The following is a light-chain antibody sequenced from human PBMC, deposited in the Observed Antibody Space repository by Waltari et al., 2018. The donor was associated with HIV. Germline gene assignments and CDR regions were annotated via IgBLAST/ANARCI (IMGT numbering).Light chain of an antibody. J-gene: IGKJ1*01. CDR2: GAT. Sequence: EIVLTQSPGTLSLSPGARATLSRRASQTVGNGDLAWYQKKRGQAPRLLIDGATSRAADIPDRISGSGSATDFTLTSGIQEADDCAVYYCQQYAKSPWTFGQGTKVEIK. CDR3: QQYAKSPWT. V-gene: IGKV3-20*01. CDR1: QTVGNGD.